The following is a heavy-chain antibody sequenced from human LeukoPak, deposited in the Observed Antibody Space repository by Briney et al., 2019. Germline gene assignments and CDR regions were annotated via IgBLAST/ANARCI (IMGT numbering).Heavy chain of an antibody. Sequence: PGGSLRLSCAASGFTLSSHWMGWVRQAPGKGLEYVSAISSNGGSTYYANSVKGRFTISRDNSKNTLYLQMGSLRAEDMAVYYCASLTTVTTGDDAFDIWGQGTMVTVSS. D-gene: IGHD4-17*01. V-gene: IGHV3-64*01. J-gene: IGHJ3*02. CDR2: ISSNGGST. CDR1: GFTLSSHW. CDR3: ASLTTVTTGDDAFDI.